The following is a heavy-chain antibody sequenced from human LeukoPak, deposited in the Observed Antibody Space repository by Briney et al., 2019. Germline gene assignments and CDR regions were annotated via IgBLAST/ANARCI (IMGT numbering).Heavy chain of an antibody. CDR3: ARQFGSYYYDSSAYYYYFDY. J-gene: IGHJ4*02. CDR2: IYPGDSDT. D-gene: IGHD3-22*01. CDR1: GYSFSSYW. Sequence: RGESLKISCKGSGYSFSSYWIGWVRQMPGKGLEWMGIIYPGDSDTRYSPSFQGQVTISADKSISTAYLQWSSLKASDTAMYYCARQFGSYYYDSSAYYYYFDYWAQGTLVTVSS. V-gene: IGHV5-51*01.